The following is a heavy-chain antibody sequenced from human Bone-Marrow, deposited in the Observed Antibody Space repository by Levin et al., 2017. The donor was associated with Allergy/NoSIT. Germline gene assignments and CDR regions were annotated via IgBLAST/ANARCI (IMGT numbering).Heavy chain of an antibody. J-gene: IGHJ6*03. Sequence: PSETLSLTCSVSGASVNSGSYHWSWIRQPPGTGLEWIGNIDYSGSANYNPSLKSRVTISADTSKNQLSLELRPVTAADTTVYYCAREFDYYYYIDVWGKGTALTVS. CDR2: IDYSGSA. CDR3: AREFDYYYYIDV. V-gene: IGHV4-61*01. CDR1: GASVNSGSYH.